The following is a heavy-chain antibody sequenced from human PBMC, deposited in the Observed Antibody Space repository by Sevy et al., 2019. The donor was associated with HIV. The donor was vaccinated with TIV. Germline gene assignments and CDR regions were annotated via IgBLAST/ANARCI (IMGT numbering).Heavy chain of an antibody. J-gene: IGHJ4*02. V-gene: IGHV3-30*18. CDR3: AKEGRDGYNFPFDY. CDR1: GFTFSSYG. D-gene: IGHD5-12*01. CDR2: ISYDGSNK. Sequence: GGSLRLSCAASGFTFSSYGVHWVRQAPGKGLEWVAVISYDGSNKYYADSVKGRFTISRDNSKNTLYLQMNSLRAEDTAVYYCAKEGRDGYNFPFDYWGQGTLVTVSS.